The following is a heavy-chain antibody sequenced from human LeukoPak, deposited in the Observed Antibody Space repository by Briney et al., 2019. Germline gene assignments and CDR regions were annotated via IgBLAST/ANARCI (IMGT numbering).Heavy chain of an antibody. J-gene: IGHJ4*02. CDR3: AYLLRG. Sequence: GGSLRLSCAVSGFNFRTDWMHWLRQVPGKGLVWVSRINSDGKMTTYADSVKGRFTISRDNAKNTLYLQMNSLRAEDTAVYYCAYLLRGWRQGTLVTVSS. D-gene: IGHD2/OR15-2a*01. CDR2: INSDGKMT. CDR1: GFNFRTDW. V-gene: IGHV3-74*01.